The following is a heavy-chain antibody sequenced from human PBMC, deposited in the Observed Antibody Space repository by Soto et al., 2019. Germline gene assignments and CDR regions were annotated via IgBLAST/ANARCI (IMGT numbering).Heavy chain of an antibody. D-gene: IGHD6-19*01. J-gene: IGHJ4*02. CDR2: ISYDGSNK. CDR3: ARDLRTEQWLVGYFDY. V-gene: IGHV3-30-3*01. CDR1: GFTFSSYA. Sequence: QVQLVESGGGVVQPGRSLRLSCAASGFTFSSYAMHWVRQAPGKGLEWVAVISYDGSNKYYADSVKGRFTISRDNSKNTLYLQMNSLRAEDTAVYYCARDLRTEQWLVGYFDYWGQGTLVTVSS.